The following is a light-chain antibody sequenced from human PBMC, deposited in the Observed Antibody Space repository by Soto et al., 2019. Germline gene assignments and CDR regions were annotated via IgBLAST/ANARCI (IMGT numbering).Light chain of an antibody. CDR1: SSDVGGYNY. Sequence: QSVLTQYPSASGSPGQSVTISCTGTSSDVGGYNYVSWYQQHPGKAPKLMIYEVSKRPSGVPDRFSGSKSGNTASLTVSGLQAEDEADYYCSSYAGSNKFVVFGGGTKVTVL. V-gene: IGLV2-8*01. CDR2: EVS. CDR3: SSYAGSNKFVV. J-gene: IGLJ2*01.